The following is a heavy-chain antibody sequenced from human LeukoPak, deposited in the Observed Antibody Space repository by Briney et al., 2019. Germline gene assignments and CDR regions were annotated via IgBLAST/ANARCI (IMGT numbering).Heavy chain of an antibody. Sequence: GGSLRLSCSASGFTFDNSAMHWVRQAPGKGLEWVSGISWNGGSIGYADSVKGRFTISGDNAKNSLYLQMRSLRAEDTALYYCATDGGSFAGPFDPWGQGTLVTVSS. CDR1: GFTFDNSA. J-gene: IGHJ5*02. V-gene: IGHV3-9*01. CDR2: ISWNGGSI. D-gene: IGHD2-15*01. CDR3: ATDGGSFAGPFDP.